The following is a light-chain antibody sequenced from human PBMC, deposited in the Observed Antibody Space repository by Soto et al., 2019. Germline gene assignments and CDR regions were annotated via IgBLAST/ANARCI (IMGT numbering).Light chain of an antibody. Sequence: DIQLTQSPSFLSASVGDRVTITCRASQGISGYLAWYQQKPGKAPKLLIYGATTLRSGVPSRFSGTGSETEFTRTISSLQPEDFATYYCQQLTSDPRGFTFGPGTKVDIK. CDR1: QGISGY. CDR2: GAT. V-gene: IGKV1-9*01. J-gene: IGKJ3*01. CDR3: QQLTSDPRGFT.